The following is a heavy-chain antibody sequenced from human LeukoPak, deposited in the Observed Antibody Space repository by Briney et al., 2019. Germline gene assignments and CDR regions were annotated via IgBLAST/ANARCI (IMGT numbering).Heavy chain of an antibody. Sequence: GGSLRLSCAASGFTFSSYAMSWVRQAPGKGLEWVSAISGSGGSTYYADSAKGRFSISRDNSKNTLYLQMNSLRAEDTAVYYCAKDLGVVVAPSDAFDIWGQGTLVTVSS. CDR1: GFTFSSYA. D-gene: IGHD2-15*01. CDR3: AKDLGVVVAPSDAFDI. J-gene: IGHJ3*02. CDR2: ISGSGGST. V-gene: IGHV3-23*01.